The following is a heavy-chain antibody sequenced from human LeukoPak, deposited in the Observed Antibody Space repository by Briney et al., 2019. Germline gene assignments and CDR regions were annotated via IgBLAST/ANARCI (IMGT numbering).Heavy chain of an antibody. CDR2: IYYSGST. J-gene: IGHJ5*02. V-gene: IGHV4-30-4*01. CDR3: AREWIAADDNWFDP. CDR1: GGSISSGDNY. Sequence: PSETLSLTCTVSGGSISSGDNYWSWIRQPPGKGLEYIGYIYYSGSTYYTPSLQSRVSVSVDTSKNQFSLKLSSVTAADTAVYYCAREWIAADDNWFDPWGQGTLVTVSS. D-gene: IGHD6-13*01.